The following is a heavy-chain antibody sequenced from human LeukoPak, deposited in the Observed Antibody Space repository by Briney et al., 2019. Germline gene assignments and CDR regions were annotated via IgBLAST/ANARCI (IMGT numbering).Heavy chain of an antibody. CDR1: GFTFSSYA. J-gene: IGHJ4*02. D-gene: IGHD3-10*01. Sequence: GGSLRLSCAASGFTFSSYAMTWARQAPGKGLEWVSTIGGSGGSTYYADSVKGRFTISRDNSKNTLYLQMNSLRAEDTAVYYCAMGSAWYLVYWGQGTLVTVSS. CDR3: AMGSAWYLVY. V-gene: IGHV3-23*01. CDR2: IGGSGGST.